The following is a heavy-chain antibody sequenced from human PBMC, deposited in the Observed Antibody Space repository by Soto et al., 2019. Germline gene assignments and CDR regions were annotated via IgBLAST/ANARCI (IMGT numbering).Heavy chain of an antibody. CDR3: ARAPLVVLNYFES. J-gene: IGHJ4*02. CDR1: GGTFRNYP. Sequence: QVQLVQSGTEVKKPGSSVKVSCKASGGTFRNYPINWVRQAPGQGLEWMGSIFPLTDIPDYAQNFQARLTLSADKSTSTAYMELSSLTSDDTAMYFCARAPLVVLNYFESWGQGTLATVSS. CDR2: IFPLTDIP. V-gene: IGHV1-69*02.